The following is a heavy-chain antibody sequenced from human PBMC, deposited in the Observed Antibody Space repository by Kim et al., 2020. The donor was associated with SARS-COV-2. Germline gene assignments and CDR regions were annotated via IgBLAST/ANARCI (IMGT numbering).Heavy chain of an antibody. CDR3: ASNTVTTFYNWFDP. Sequence: ASVKVSCKVSGYTLTELSMHWVRQAPGKGLEWMGGFDPEDGETIYAQKFQGRVTMTEDTSTDTAYMELSSLRSEDTAVYYCASNTVTTFYNWFDPWGQGTLVTVSS. D-gene: IGHD4-17*01. CDR2: FDPEDGET. V-gene: IGHV1-24*01. CDR1: GYTLTELS. J-gene: IGHJ5*02.